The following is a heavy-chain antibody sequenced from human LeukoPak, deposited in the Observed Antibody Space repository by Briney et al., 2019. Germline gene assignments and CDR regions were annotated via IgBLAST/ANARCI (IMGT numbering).Heavy chain of an antibody. V-gene: IGHV1-2*02. CDR3: ARDVAEGQQVIQNFFDY. J-gene: IGHJ4*02. D-gene: IGHD6-13*01. CDR1: GYSFTGYY. Sequence: ASVRVSCKASGYSFTGYYIHWVRQAPGQGLEWIGWINPNNGVTKSARTFQGRVTMTRDSSINTAYMELTRLTSADTAVYFCARDVAEGQQVIQNFFDYWGQGALVTVSS. CDR2: INPNNGVT.